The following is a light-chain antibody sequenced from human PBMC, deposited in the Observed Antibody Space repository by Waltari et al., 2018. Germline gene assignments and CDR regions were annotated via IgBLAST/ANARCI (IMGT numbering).Light chain of an antibody. CDR2: WAS. J-gene: IGKJ4*01. Sequence: DIVMTQSPDSLAVSLGERATLTCKSSQSVLYSSNTKNYLAWYQQKPGQPPKLLIYWASTRESGVPDRFSGSGSGTDFTLTISSLQAEDVAVYYCQQYYSTLALTFGGGTKVEIK. V-gene: IGKV4-1*01. CDR3: QQYYSTLALT. CDR1: QSVLYSSNTKNY.